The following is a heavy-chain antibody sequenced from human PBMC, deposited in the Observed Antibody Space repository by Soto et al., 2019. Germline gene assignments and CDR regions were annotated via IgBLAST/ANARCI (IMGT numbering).Heavy chain of an antibody. D-gene: IGHD3-10*01. CDR3: ARVGTDYGSGSPYYSDY. J-gene: IGHJ4*02. V-gene: IGHV3-21*06. CDR1: GFSFRSYY. CDR2: ISPSSSFL. Sequence: PGGSLRLSCAASGFSFRSYYLNWVRQSPGGGLEWVSSISPSSSFLSYADSVKGRFTISRDNAKSSVHLQMNSLRAEDTAVYFCARVGTDYGSGSPYYSDYWGQGTLVTVSS.